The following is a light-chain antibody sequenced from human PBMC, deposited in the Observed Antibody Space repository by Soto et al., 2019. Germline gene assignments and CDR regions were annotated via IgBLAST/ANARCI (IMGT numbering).Light chain of an antibody. Sequence: QSVLTQPPSASGTPGQRVTISWSGSSSNIGRNSVIWYQQLPGTAPKLLIYSENQRPSGVPDRFSVSKSGTSASLAVSGLQSEDEAEYSCATWDDSLNGPVLGGGTKLTAL. V-gene: IGLV1-44*01. CDR1: SSNIGRNS. J-gene: IGLJ3*02. CDR2: SEN. CDR3: ATWDDSLNGPV.